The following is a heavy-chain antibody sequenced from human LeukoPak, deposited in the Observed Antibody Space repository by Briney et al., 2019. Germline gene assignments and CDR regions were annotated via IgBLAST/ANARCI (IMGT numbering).Heavy chain of an antibody. D-gene: IGHD3-10*01. V-gene: IGHV3-66*01. CDR3: ARGYYGSGSYYNRVSFGFDY. CDR1: GFTVSSNH. Sequence: GGSLRLSCAASGFTVSSNHMSWVRQAPGKGLEWVSVIYSGGSTYYADSVKGRFTISRDNSKNTLYLQMNSLRAEDTAVYYCARGYYGSGSYYNRVSFGFDYWGQGTLVTVSS. CDR2: IYSGGST. J-gene: IGHJ4*02.